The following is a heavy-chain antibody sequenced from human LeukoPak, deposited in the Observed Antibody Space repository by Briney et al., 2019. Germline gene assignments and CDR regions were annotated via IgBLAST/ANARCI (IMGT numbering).Heavy chain of an antibody. Sequence: GGSLRLSCAASGFTFSSYRMSWVRQAPGKGLEWVANIKQDGSEKYYVDSVKGRFTISRDNAKNSLYLQMNSLRAEDTAVYYCARDLVVPAAMGGFDYWGQGTLVTVSS. V-gene: IGHV3-7*03. CDR2: IKQDGSEK. CDR1: GFTFSSYR. CDR3: ARDLVVPAAMGGFDY. J-gene: IGHJ4*02. D-gene: IGHD2-2*01.